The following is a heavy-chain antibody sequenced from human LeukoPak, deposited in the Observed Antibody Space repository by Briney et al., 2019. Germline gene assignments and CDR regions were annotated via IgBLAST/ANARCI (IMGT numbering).Heavy chain of an antibody. J-gene: IGHJ4*02. CDR1: GGSISSYY. Sequence: SETLSLTCTVSGGSISSYYWSWIRQPPGKGLEWIGYIYYSGSTYYNPSLKSRVTISVDTSKNQFSLKLSSVTAADTAVYYCARELARGFDYWGQGTLVTVSS. D-gene: IGHD3-10*01. CDR2: IYYSGST. V-gene: IGHV4-59*12. CDR3: ARELARGFDY.